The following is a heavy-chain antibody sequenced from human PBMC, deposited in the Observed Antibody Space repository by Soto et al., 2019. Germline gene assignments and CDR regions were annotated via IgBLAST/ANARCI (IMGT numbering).Heavy chain of an antibody. Sequence: GGSLRLSCAASGFTFSSYSMNWVRQAPGKGLEWVSYISSSSSTIYYADSVKGRFTISRDNAKNSLYLQMNSLRAEDTAVYYCVRDPSGSYFDYWGQGTLVTVSS. CDR1: GFTFSSYS. CDR2: ISSSSSTI. V-gene: IGHV3-48*04. CDR3: VRDPSGSYFDY. J-gene: IGHJ4*02. D-gene: IGHD1-26*01.